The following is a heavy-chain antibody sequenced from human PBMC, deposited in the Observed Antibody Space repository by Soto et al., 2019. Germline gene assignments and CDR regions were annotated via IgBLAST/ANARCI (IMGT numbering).Heavy chain of an antibody. CDR3: ARVDTAIVMGFDY. J-gene: IGHJ4*02. D-gene: IGHD5-18*01. V-gene: IGHV4-31*03. Sequence: TSETLSLTCTVSGGSISSGGYYWSWIRQHPGKGLEWIGYIYYSGSTYYNPSLKSRVTISVDTSKNQFSLKLSSVTAADTAVYYCARVDTAIVMGFDYWGQGTLVTVSS. CDR1: GGSISSGGYY. CDR2: IYYSGST.